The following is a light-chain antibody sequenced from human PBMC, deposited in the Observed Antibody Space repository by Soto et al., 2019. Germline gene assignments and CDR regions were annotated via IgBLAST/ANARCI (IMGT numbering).Light chain of an antibody. Sequence: EIVLTQSPGTLSLSPGERATLSCRASQSVSSSYLAWYQQKPGQAPRLLIYGASNRATGIPDRFSGSGSGTDFTLTISRLEPEDFALYYCQQYGSSPLTFGPGTKVDIK. CDR2: GAS. J-gene: IGKJ3*01. V-gene: IGKV3-20*01. CDR1: QSVSSSY. CDR3: QQYGSSPLT.